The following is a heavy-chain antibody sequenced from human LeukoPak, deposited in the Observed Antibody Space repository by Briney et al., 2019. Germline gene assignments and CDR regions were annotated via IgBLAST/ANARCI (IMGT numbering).Heavy chain of an antibody. CDR2: IRSKAYGGTT. Sequence: GGSLRLSCTASGFTFGDYAMSWFRQAPGKGLEWVGFIRSKAYGGTTEYAASVKGRFTISRDDSKSIAYLQMNCLKTEDTAVYYCTRDGLLDYDYVWGSYRPEFDYWGQGTLVTVSS. D-gene: IGHD3-16*02. V-gene: IGHV3-49*03. J-gene: IGHJ4*02. CDR1: GFTFGDYA. CDR3: TRDGLLDYDYVWGSYRPEFDY.